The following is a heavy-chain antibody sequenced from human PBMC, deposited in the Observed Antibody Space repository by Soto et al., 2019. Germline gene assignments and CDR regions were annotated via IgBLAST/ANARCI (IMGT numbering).Heavy chain of an antibody. Sequence: TLSLTCTVSGGSISSGGYYWSWIRQHPGKGLEWIGYIYYSGSTYYNPSLKSRVTISVDTSKNQFSLKLSSVTAADTAVYYCARWNDSSGYYYWWVQGTLVTVSS. CDR2: IYYSGST. CDR1: GGSISSGGYY. D-gene: IGHD3-22*01. J-gene: IGHJ4*02. V-gene: IGHV4-31*03. CDR3: ARWNDSSGYYYW.